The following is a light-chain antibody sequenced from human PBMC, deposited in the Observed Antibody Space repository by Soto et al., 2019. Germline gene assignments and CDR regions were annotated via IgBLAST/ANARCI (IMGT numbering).Light chain of an antibody. V-gene: IGKV1-5*01. CDR2: DAS. Sequence: DIQMTQSPSTLSASVGDRVTITCRASQSISSWLAWYQQKPGKAPKLLIYDASSLESGVPSRFSGSESGTEFTLTISSLQPDDFATYYCQQYNSSPWTFGQGTKVDIK. CDR3: QQYNSSPWT. J-gene: IGKJ1*01. CDR1: QSISSW.